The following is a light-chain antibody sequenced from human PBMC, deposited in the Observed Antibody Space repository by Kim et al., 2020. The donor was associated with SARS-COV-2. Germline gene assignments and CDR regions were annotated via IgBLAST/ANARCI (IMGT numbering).Light chain of an antibody. CDR3: SSYTSSDTLV. CDR1: TGDVSGYNY. Sequence: GQSITISCTESTGDVSGYNYVSWYQQHPGKAPKLMINDVSNRPSGVSNRFSGSKAGNTASLTISGLQAEDEADYYCSSYTSSDTLVFGGGTKVTVL. J-gene: IGLJ2*01. V-gene: IGLV2-14*03. CDR2: DVS.